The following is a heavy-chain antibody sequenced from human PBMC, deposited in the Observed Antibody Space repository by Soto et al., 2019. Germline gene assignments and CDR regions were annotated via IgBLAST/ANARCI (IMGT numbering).Heavy chain of an antibody. CDR3: AARGGLRYFDWLLYDYAANWFDP. CDR2: IYYSGST. CDR1: GGSISSSSYY. Sequence: SETLSLTCTVSGGSISSSSYYWGWIRQPPGKGLEWIGSIYYSGSTYYNPSLKSRVTISVDTSKNQFSLKLSSVTAADTAVYYCAARGGLRYFDWLLYDYAANWFDPWGQGTLVTVS. V-gene: IGHV4-39*01. D-gene: IGHD3-9*01. J-gene: IGHJ5*02.